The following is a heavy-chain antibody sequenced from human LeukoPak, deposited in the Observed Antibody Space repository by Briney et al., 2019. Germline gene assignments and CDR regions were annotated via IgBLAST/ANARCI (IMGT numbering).Heavy chain of an antibody. D-gene: IGHD1-7*01. J-gene: IGHJ4*02. CDR2: ISSGGTYK. CDR1: GFTFSDYT. V-gene: IGHV3-21*01. CDR3: ARQLELYQSPSGL. Sequence: GGSLRLSCAASGFTFSDYTMNWVRQAPGKGLEWVSSISSGGTYKYYADSVKGRFTISRDNAKNSLYLQMNSLRAEDTAVYYCARQLELYQSPSGLWGQGTLVTVSS.